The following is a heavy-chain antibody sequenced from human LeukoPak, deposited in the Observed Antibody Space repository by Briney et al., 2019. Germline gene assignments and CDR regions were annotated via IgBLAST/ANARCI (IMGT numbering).Heavy chain of an antibody. V-gene: IGHV3-30-3*01. CDR3: ARDAPYCSSTSCYKAYYYYMDV. CDR2: ISYDGSNT. J-gene: IGHJ6*03. Sequence: PGRSLRLSCAASGFTFSSYAMHWVRQAPGKGLEWVAVISYDGSNTYSADSVKGRFTISRDNSKNTLFLQMNSLRAEDTAVYYCARDAPYCSSTSCYKAYYYYMDVWGKGTTVTVSS. CDR1: GFTFSSYA. D-gene: IGHD2-2*02.